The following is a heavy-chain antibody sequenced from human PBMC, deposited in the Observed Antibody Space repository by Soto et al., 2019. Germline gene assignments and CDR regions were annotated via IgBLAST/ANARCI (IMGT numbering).Heavy chain of an antibody. V-gene: IGHV4-30-4*01. CDR1: GYLISSGYY. CDR3: ARGATYYYYGMDV. J-gene: IGHJ6*02. CDR2: IYYSGST. Sequence: PSETLSLTCSVSGYLISSGYYCSWIRQPPGKGLEWIGYIYYSGSTSYNPSLKSRVTISVDTSKNQFSLKLSSVAAADTAVYYCARGATYYYYGMDVWGQGTTVTVSS. D-gene: IGHD1-26*01.